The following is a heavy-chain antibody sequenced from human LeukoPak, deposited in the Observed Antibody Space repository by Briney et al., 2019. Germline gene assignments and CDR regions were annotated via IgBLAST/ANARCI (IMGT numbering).Heavy chain of an antibody. J-gene: IGHJ4*02. CDR3: EKDAGLLWFGESYRFDY. V-gene: IGHV3-30*02. CDR2: IRYDGSNK. Sequence: GGSLRLSCAASGFTFSSYGMHWVRQAPGKGLEWMAFIRYDGSNKYYADSVKGRFTISRDNSKNTLYLQMNSLRAEDTAVYYCEKDAGLLWFGESYRFDYWGQGTLVTVSS. D-gene: IGHD3-10*01. CDR1: GFTFSSYG.